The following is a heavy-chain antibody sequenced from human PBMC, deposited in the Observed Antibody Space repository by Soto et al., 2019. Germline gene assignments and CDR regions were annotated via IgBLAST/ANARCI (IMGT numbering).Heavy chain of an antibody. Sequence: ASVKVSCKSSGYTFTSYAMHWVRQAPGQRLEWMGWINPNSGGTNYAQKFQGWVTMTRDTSISTAYMELSRLRSDDTAVYYCARVKRGDTPGIDDYYYGMDVWGQGTTVTVSS. CDR3: ARVKRGDTPGIDDYYYGMDV. J-gene: IGHJ6*02. V-gene: IGHV1-2*04. D-gene: IGHD2-21*01. CDR2: INPNSGGT. CDR1: GYTFTSYA.